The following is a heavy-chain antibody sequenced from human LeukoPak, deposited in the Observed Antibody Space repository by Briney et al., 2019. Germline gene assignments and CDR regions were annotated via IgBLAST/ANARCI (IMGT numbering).Heavy chain of an antibody. CDR3: ARDSNPGGVFYGDYLGTPADNDAFDI. J-gene: IGHJ3*02. CDR2: IIPIFGTA. D-gene: IGHD4-17*01. V-gene: IGHV1-69*01. CDR1: GGTFSSYA. Sequence: GSSVKVSCKASGGTFSSYAISWVRQAPGQGLEWMGGIIPIFGTANYAQKFQGRGTITADGSTSTAYMELSSLRSEDTAVYYCARDSNPGGVFYGDYLGTPADNDAFDIWGQGTMVTVSS.